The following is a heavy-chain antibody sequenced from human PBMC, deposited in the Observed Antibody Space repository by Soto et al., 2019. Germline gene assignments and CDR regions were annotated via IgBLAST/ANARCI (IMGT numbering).Heavy chain of an antibody. CDR1: GFTFSSYA. CDR3: AKGAARCVVVVPAAIRGNWFAP. V-gene: IGHV3-23*01. Sequence: EVQLLESGGGLVQPGGSLRLSCAASGFTFSSYAMSWVRHAPGKGLEWVSAISGSGGSTYYADSVKGRFTISRDNSKNTLYLQMNSLRAEDTAVYYCAKGAARCVVVVPAAIRGNWFAPWGQGTLVTVCS. D-gene: IGHD2-2*02. J-gene: IGHJ5*02. CDR2: ISGSGGST.